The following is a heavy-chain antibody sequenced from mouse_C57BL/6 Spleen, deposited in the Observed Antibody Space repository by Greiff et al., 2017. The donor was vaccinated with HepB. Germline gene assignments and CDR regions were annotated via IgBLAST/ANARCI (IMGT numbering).Heavy chain of an antibody. V-gene: IGHV1-47*01. Sequence: LQQSGAELVKPGASVKMSCKASGYTFTTYPIEWMKQNHGKSLEWIGNFHPYNDDTKYNEKFKGKATLTVEKSSSTVYLELSRLTSDDSAVYYCARRRYYDYDGDYFDYWGQGTTLTVSS. J-gene: IGHJ2*01. CDR1: GYTFTTYP. D-gene: IGHD2-4*01. CDR3: ARRRYYDYDGDYFDY. CDR2: FHPYNDDT.